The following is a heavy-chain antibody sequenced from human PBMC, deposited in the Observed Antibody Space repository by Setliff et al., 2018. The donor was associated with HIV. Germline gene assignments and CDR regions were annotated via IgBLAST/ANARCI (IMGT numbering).Heavy chain of an antibody. D-gene: IGHD5-12*01. V-gene: IGHV1-69*05. CDR1: GGTFSSYA. Sequence: SVKVSCKASGGTFSSYAISWVRQAPGQGLEWMGGIIPIFGTANYAQKFEGRVTITTDEPTSAAYVELSSLRSEDAAVYYCARQNYDGNSWDIWGQGTMVTVSS. CDR3: ARQNYDGNSWDI. CDR2: IIPIFGTA. J-gene: IGHJ3*02.